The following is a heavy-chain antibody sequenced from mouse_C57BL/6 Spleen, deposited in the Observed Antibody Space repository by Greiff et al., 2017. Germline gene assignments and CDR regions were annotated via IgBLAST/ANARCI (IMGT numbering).Heavy chain of an antibody. D-gene: IGHD2-5*01. Sequence: VQLQQSGPELVKPGASVTISCKASGYSFTGYYMNWVKQSPEKSLAWIGEINPSNGGTTYNQKFKAKATLTVDKSSSTAYMQLKSLTSDDSAVYYGAREYSNYLDYGGQGTTLTGSS. V-gene: IGHV1-42*01. CDR3: AREYSNYLDY. J-gene: IGHJ2*01. CDR1: GYSFTGYY. CDR2: INPSNGGT.